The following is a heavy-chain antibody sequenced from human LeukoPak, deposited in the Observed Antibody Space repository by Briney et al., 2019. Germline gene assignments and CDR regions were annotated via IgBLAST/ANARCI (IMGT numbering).Heavy chain of an antibody. Sequence: LPPTSTFSGTFISNSTYYWGWTPQSPGKGLEWIGSIYYSRSSSYNPSVKSPITIAVYTSKNQFHLNLRSATAADTALYYCARDEYTYGSRTHPYFFDYWGQGTLVTVSS. V-gene: IGHV4-39*06. D-gene: IGHD5-18*01. J-gene: IGHJ4*02. CDR1: GTFISNSTYY. CDR2: IYYSRSS. CDR3: ARDEYTYGSRTHPYFFDY.